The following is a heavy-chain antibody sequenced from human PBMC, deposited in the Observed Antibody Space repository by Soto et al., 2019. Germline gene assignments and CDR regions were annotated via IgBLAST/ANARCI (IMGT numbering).Heavy chain of an antibody. V-gene: IGHV4-34*01. CDR1: GGSLSGYY. CDR3: ARGPRGSGYYSGNYYYYYGMDV. D-gene: IGHD3-22*01. CDR2: INHSGST. J-gene: IGHJ6*02. Sequence: SETLSLTCAVYGGSLSGYYWSWIRQPPGKGLEWIGEINHSGSTNYNPSLKSRVTISVDTSKNQFSLKLSSVTAADTAVYYCARGPRGSGYYSGNYYYYYGMDVWGQGTTVTVSS.